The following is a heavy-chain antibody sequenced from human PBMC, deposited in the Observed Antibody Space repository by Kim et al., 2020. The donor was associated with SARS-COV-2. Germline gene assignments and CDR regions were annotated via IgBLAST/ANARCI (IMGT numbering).Heavy chain of an antibody. Sequence: GGSLRLSCEASGFTFNNHGMHWVRQAPGKGLEWVAFISYEGSMKYYADSVKGRFTISRDSSRRTLYLQMSRLRPDDTALYYCAKTSGVFAIQTYYFGLDVWGQGTTVTVSS. CDR3: AKTSGVFAIQTYYFGLDV. J-gene: IGHJ6*02. CDR1: GFTFNNHG. CDR2: ISYEGSMK. D-gene: IGHD2-8*01. V-gene: IGHV3-30*18.